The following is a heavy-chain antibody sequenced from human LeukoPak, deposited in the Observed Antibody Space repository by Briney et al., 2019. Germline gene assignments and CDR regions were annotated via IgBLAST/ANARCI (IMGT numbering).Heavy chain of an antibody. CDR1: GYSISSGYY. V-gene: IGHV4-38-2*01. D-gene: IGHD5-18*01. CDR2: IHHSGSA. Sequence: SETLSLTCSVSGYSISSGYYWGWIRQPPGKGLEWIGTIHHSGSADDNPSLKSRVSISLDTSKNQFSLKLTPVTAADTAVYFCAKIHPGDYWGQGTLVTVSS. J-gene: IGHJ4*02. CDR3: AKIHPGDY.